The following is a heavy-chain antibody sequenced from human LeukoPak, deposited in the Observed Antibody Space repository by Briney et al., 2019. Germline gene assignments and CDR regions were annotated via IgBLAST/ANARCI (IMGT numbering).Heavy chain of an antibody. J-gene: IGHJ3*02. V-gene: IGHV1-69*13. CDR3: AREVAAAGRDAFDI. CDR1: GGTFSSYA. CDR2: IIPTFGTA. D-gene: IGHD6-13*01. Sequence: SVKVSCKASGGTFSSYAISWVRQAPGQGLEWMGGIIPTFGTANYAQKFQGRVTITADESTSTAYMGLSSLRSEDTAVYYCAREVAAAGRDAFDIWGQGTMVTVSS.